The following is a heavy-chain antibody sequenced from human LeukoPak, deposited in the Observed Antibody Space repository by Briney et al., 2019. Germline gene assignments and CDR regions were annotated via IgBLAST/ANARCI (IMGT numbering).Heavy chain of an antibody. CDR1: GFTVSSNY. Sequence: GGSLRLSCAASGFTVSSNYMSWVRQAPGKGLEWVSVIYSGGSTYYADSVKGRFTISRHNSKNTLYLQMNSLRAEDTAVYYCARDSPLTTDDMDVWGQGTTVTVSS. J-gene: IGHJ6*02. CDR2: IYSGGST. V-gene: IGHV3-53*04. CDR3: ARDSPLTTDDMDV. D-gene: IGHD4-11*01.